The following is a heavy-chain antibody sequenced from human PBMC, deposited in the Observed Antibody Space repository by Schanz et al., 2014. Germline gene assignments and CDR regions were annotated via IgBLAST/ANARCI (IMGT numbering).Heavy chain of an antibody. J-gene: IGHJ4*02. CDR3: ARGGYSSGWYDRDIAHFDY. CDR2: ISAYNGNT. CDR1: GYTFTSYG. V-gene: IGHV1-18*01. Sequence: QVQLVQSGAEVKKPGASVKVSCKASGYTFTSYGINWVRQAPGQGLEWMGWISAYNGNTNYAQKLQGRVTMTTDTATSTAYMELRSRRSYDTAVYYCARGGYSSGWYDRDIAHFDYWGQGTLVTVSS. D-gene: IGHD6-19*01.